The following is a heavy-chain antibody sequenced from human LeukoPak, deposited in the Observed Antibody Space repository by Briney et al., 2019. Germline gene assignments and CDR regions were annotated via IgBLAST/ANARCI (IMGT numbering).Heavy chain of an antibody. CDR3: ARSIVVVPAAPYGMDV. Sequence: ASVKVSCTASGYTFTSYGISWVRQAPGQGLEWMGWISAYNGNTNYAQKLQGRVTMTTDTSTSTAYMELRSLRSDDTAVYYCARSIVVVPAAPYGMDVWGQGTTVTVSS. V-gene: IGHV1-18*01. CDR2: ISAYNGNT. D-gene: IGHD2-2*01. CDR1: GYTFTSYG. J-gene: IGHJ6*02.